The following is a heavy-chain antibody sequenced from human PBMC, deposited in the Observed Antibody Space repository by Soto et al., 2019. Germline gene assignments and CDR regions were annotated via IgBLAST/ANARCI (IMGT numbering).Heavy chain of an antibody. V-gene: IGHV4-34*01. Sequence: PSETLSLTCAVYGGSFSGYYWSWIRQPPGKGLEWIGEINHSGSTNYNPPLKSRVTISVDTSKNQFSLKLSSVTAADTAVYYCARLWRLGQQLAINWFDPWGQGTLVTVSS. CDR3: ARLWRLGQQLAINWFDP. CDR2: INHSGST. D-gene: IGHD6-13*01. CDR1: GGSFSGYY. J-gene: IGHJ5*02.